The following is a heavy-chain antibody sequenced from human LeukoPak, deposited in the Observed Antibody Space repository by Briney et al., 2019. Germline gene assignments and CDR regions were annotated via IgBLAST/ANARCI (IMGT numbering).Heavy chain of an antibody. V-gene: IGHV4-39*01. D-gene: IGHD2-2*01. Sequence: SETLSLTCTVSGGSISSSSYYWGWIRQPPGKGLEWIGSIYYSGSTYYNPSLKSRVTISVDTSKNQFSLKLSSVTAADTAVYYCARVGDYQLLSFDWFDPWGQGTLVTVSS. CDR3: ARVGDYQLLSFDWFDP. CDR1: GGSISSSSYY. J-gene: IGHJ5*02. CDR2: IYYSGST.